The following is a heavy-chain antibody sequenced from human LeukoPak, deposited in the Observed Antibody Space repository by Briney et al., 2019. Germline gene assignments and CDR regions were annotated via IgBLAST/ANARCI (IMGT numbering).Heavy chain of an antibody. CDR2: ISAYNGNT. CDR3: ARAAAGPDTDY. D-gene: IGHD6-13*01. V-gene: IGHV1-18*01. J-gene: IGHJ4*02. Sequence: WMGWISAYNGNTNYAQKLQGRVTMTTDTSTSTAYMELRSLRSDDTAVYYCARAAAGPDTDYWGQGTLVTVSS.